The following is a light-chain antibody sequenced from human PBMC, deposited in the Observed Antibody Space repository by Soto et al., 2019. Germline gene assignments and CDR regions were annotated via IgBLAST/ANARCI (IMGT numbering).Light chain of an antibody. CDR2: HAS. Sequence: DIQMTQSPSTLSASVGDRVTITCRASQSISSWLAWYQQKAGKAPKLLIYHASSLESGVPSRFSGSGSGTEFTLTISSLQPDDFATYYCQQYNSSSWTFGQGTKVDIK. CDR1: QSISSW. CDR3: QQYNSSSWT. J-gene: IGKJ1*01. V-gene: IGKV1-5*01.